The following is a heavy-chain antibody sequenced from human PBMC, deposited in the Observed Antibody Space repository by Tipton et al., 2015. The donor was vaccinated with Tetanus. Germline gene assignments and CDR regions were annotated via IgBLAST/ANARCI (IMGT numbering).Heavy chain of an antibody. Sequence: QLVQSGAEVKKPGASVKVSCKASGYTFTSYGISWVRQAPGQGLEWMGWISAYNGNTNYAQKLQGRVTMTTDTSTSTAYMELRSLRSDDAAVYYCARDRLSSSWSYYYYGMDVWGQGTTVTVSS. V-gene: IGHV1-18*01. D-gene: IGHD6-13*01. CDR1: GYTFTSYG. J-gene: IGHJ6*02. CDR2: ISAYNGNT. CDR3: ARDRLSSSWSYYYYGMDV.